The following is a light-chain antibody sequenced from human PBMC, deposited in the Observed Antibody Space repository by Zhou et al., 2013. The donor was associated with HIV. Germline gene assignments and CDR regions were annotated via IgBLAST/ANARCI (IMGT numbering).Light chain of an antibody. J-gene: IGKJ4*01. CDR2: DAS. CDR3: QQYYALPLT. V-gene: IGKV3-11*01. CDR1: QSVSSY. Sequence: EIVLTQSPATLSLSPGERATLSCRASQSVSSYLAWFQQKPGQAPRLLIYDASNRATGIPARFSGSGSGTDFTLTISSMQSEDFAVYYCQQYYALPLTFGGGSKVEIK.